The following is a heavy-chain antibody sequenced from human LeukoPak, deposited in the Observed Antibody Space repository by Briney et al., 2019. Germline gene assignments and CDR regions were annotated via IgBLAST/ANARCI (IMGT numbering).Heavy chain of an antibody. V-gene: IGHV3-30-3*01. J-gene: IGHJ3*02. CDR3: ARGSSSWYGAFDI. Sequence: GGSLRLSCAASGFTFSSYAMHWVRQAPGKGLEWVAVISYDGSNKYYADSVKGRFTISRDNSKNTLYLQMNSLRAEDTAVYYCARGSSSWYGAFDIWGQGTMVTVSS. D-gene: IGHD6-13*01. CDR1: GFTFSSYA. CDR2: ISYDGSNK.